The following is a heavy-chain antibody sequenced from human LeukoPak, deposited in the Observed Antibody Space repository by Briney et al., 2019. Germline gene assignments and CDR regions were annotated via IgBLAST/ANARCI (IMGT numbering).Heavy chain of an antibody. CDR3: ARGLSYYAFDY. CDR2: ISGSGGST. Sequence: GGSLRLSCTASGFTFSSYAMSWVRQAPGKGLEWVSAISGSGGSTYYADSVKGRFTISRHNSKNTLYLQMNSLRAEDTAVYYCARGLSYYAFDYWGQGTLVTVSS. D-gene: IGHD3-10*01. V-gene: IGHV3-23*01. J-gene: IGHJ4*02. CDR1: GFTFSSYA.